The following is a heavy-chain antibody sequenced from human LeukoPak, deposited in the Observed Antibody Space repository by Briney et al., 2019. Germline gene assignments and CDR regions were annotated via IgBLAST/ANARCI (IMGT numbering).Heavy chain of an antibody. J-gene: IGHJ4*02. CDR2: IYHSGST. Sequence: SETLSLTCAVSGGSISSGGYSWSWIRQPPGKVLEWIGYIYHSGSTYYNPSLKSRVTISVDRSKNQFSLKLSSVTAADTAVYYCARGVATPDLDYYFDYWGQGTLVTVSS. CDR3: ARGVATPDLDYYFDY. D-gene: IGHD5-12*01. CDR1: GGSISSGGYS. V-gene: IGHV4-30-2*01.